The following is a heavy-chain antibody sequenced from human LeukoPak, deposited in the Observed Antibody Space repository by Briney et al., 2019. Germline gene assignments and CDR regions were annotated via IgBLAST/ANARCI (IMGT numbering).Heavy chain of an antibody. J-gene: IGHJ4*02. D-gene: IGHD2-2*01. Sequence: ASVKVSCKASGYTFTGYYMHWVRQAPGQGLEWMGWINPNSGGTNYAQKFQGRVTMTRDTSISTAYMELSRLRSDDTAVYYCVRVSLLIGVGYCSSTSCSSGDYWGQGTLVTVSS. V-gene: IGHV1-2*02. CDR2: INPNSGGT. CDR3: VRVSLLIGVGYCSSTSCSSGDY. CDR1: GYTFTGYY.